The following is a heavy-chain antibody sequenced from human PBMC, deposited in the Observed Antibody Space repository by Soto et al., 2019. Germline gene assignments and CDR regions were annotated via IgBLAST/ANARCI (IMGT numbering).Heavy chain of an antibody. J-gene: IGHJ1*01. V-gene: IGHV1-2*02. CDR3: ARDRLFYYDSSGYYPFYH. CDR1: GYTFTGNY. Sequence: SVKVSCKASGYTFTGNYLQWVRQAPGQGLEWMGWINPNSGGTNYAQKFQGRVTMTRDTSISTAYMELSRLRSDDTAVYYCARDRLFYYDSSGYYPFYHRGQGTLVIVSS. CDR2: INPNSGGT. D-gene: IGHD3-22*01.